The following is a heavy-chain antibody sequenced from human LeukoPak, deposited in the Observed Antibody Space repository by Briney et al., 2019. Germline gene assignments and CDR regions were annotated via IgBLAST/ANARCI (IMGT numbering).Heavy chain of an antibody. V-gene: IGHV3-30*18. D-gene: IGHD3-3*01. CDR3: AKDSLPGVWSGYPDY. CDR1: GFTFSSYG. Sequence: GRSLRLSCAASGFTFSSYGMHWVRQAPGKGLEWVAVISYDGSNKYYADSVKGRFTISRDNSKNTLYLQMNSLRAEDTAVYYCAKDSLPGVWSGYPDYWGHLTLVNVFS. CDR2: ISYDGSNK. J-gene: IGHJ4*01.